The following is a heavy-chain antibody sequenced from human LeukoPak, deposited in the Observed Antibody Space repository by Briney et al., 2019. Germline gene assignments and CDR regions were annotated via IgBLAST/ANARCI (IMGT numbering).Heavy chain of an antibody. CDR3: ARDRDRYGDYGPDDY. CDR1: GFTFDDYA. V-gene: IGHV3-9*01. CDR2: ISWNSGSI. D-gene: IGHD4-17*01. Sequence: PGRSLRLSCAASGFTFDDYAMHWVRQAPGKGLEWVSGISWNSGSIGYADSVKGRFTISRDNAKNSLYLQMNSLRAEDTAVYYCARDRDRYGDYGPDDYWGQGTLVTVSS. J-gene: IGHJ4*02.